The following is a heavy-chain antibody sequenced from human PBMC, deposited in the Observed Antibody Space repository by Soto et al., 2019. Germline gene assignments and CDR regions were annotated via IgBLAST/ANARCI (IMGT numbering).Heavy chain of an antibody. Sequence: PSETLSLTCTVSGGSISSYYWSWVRQPAGKGLEWIGHIFSSGRTSYNPSLKSRLTMSIDPSMNVFSLNLSSVTAADTAVYYCAKGWDVKYFDYWGRGTLVTVSS. CDR2: IFSSGRT. J-gene: IGHJ4*02. CDR3: AKGWDVKYFDY. CDR1: GGSISSYY. V-gene: IGHV4-4*07. D-gene: IGHD1-26*01.